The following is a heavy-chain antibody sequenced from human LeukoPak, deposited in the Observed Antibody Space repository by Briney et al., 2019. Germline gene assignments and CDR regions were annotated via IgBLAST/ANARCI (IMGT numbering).Heavy chain of an antibody. CDR2: IYYSGIT. J-gene: IGHJ6*03. V-gene: IGHV4-39*07. CDR1: GGSISSSSYY. Sequence: SETLSLTCNVSGGSISSSSYYWGWIRQPPGKGLEYIGSIYYSGITYYNPSLKSRVTISLDTSKNQFSLKLSSVTAADTAVYYCARTTEGGYTYGYFYYYYMDVWGKGTTVTISS. D-gene: IGHD5-18*01. CDR3: ARTTEGGYTYGYFYYYYMDV.